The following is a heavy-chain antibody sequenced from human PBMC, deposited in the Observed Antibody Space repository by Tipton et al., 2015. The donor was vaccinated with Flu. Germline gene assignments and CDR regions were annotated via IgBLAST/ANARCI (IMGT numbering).Heavy chain of an antibody. J-gene: IGHJ3*01. Sequence: GLVKPSQTLSLTCAISGDNVSTFGAAWNWIRQSASRGLEWLGRAYSRYKWYIDYAESVRSRLTISVDTFKNQVSLQLTSVTPEEASVYFCARGRDNAFDVWGQGTKVIVSS. CDR3: ARGRDNAFDV. CDR2: AYSRYKWYI. D-gene: IGHD1-14*01. V-gene: IGHV6-1*01. CDR1: GDNVSTFGAA.